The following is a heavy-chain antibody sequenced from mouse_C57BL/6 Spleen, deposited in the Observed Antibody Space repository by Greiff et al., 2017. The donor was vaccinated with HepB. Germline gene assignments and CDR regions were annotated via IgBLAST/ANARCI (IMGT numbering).Heavy chain of an antibody. CDR2: IDPSDSYT. CDR3: SITTVVATRYFDV. V-gene: IGHV1-69*01. D-gene: IGHD1-1*01. CDR1: GYTFTSYW. J-gene: IGHJ1*03. Sequence: QVQLQQPGAELVMPGASVKLSCKASGYTFTSYWMHWVKQRPGQGLEWIGEIDPSDSYTNYNQKFKGKSTLTVDKSSSTAYMQLSSLTSEDSAVYYCSITTVVATRYFDVCGTRTTVTVSS.